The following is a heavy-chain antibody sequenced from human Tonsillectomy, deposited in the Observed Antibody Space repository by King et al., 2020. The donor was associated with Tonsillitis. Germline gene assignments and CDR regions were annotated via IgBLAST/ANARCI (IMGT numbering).Heavy chain of an antibody. CDR3: VKDMRPSSRWYRDHYLDD. CDR2: ISGDGGST. D-gene: IGHD6-13*01. Sequence: VQLVESGGGVVQPGGSLRLSCAASGFTFDHYAMHWVHHAPGKGLEWVSLISGDGGSTNYADSVKGRFTFSRDNIKNSLYLQMNSLRSEDTALYYCVKDMRPSSRWYRDHYLDDWGQGTLVTVSS. CDR1: GFTFDHYA. J-gene: IGHJ4*02. V-gene: IGHV3-43*02.